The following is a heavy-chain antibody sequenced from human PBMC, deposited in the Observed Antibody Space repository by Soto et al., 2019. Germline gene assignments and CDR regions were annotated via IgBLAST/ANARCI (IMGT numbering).Heavy chain of an antibody. D-gene: IGHD2-2*01. V-gene: IGHV3-48*03. J-gene: IGHJ5*02. CDR3: AREGRYCSSTSCYWVAFFDT. Sequence: PGGSLRLSCAASGFTFSSYEMNWVRQAPGKGLEWVSYISSSGSTIYYADSVKGRFTISRDNAKNSLYLQMNSLRAEDTAVYYCAREGRYCSSTSCYWVAFFDTWGQGTLVTVSS. CDR2: ISSSGSTI. CDR1: GFTFSSYE.